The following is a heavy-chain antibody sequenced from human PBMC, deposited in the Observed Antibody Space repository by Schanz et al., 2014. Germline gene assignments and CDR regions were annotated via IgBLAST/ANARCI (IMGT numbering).Heavy chain of an antibody. CDR2: IIPSLGLA. V-gene: IGHV1-69*04. D-gene: IGHD6-13*01. J-gene: IGHJ4*02. Sequence: QVQLEQSGAEVKKPGSSVKVSCKASGGTFSSFGINWVRQAPGQGLEWMGRIIPSLGLAKYEQKFQDKVTITADTSTSTVYMELSSLRSEDTAVYYCARDGVDAAAGGNYWGQGTLVTVSS. CDR3: ARDGVDAAAGGNY. CDR1: GGTFSSFG.